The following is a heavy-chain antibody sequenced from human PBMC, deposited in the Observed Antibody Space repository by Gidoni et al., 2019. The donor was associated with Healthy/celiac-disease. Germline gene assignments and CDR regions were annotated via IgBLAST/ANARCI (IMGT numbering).Heavy chain of an antibody. J-gene: IGHJ6*02. D-gene: IGHD6-13*01. CDR2: IYRGGRT. V-gene: IGHV3-53*04. Sequence: EVQLVESGGGLVQPGGSLRLSCAASGFTVSSNYMSWVRQAPGKGLEWGSVIYRGGRTYYADSVKGRFTISRHNSKNTLYLQMNSLRAEDTAVYYCARDATVSSSWYNSYYGMDVWGQGTTVTVSS. CDR3: ARDATVSSSWYNSYYGMDV. CDR1: GFTVSSNY.